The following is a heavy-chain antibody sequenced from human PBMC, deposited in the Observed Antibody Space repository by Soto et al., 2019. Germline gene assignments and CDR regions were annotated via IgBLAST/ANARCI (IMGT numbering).Heavy chain of an antibody. Sequence: SLRLSCAASGFTVSSNYMSWVRQAPGKGLEWVSVIYSGGSTYYADSVKGRFTISRDNSKNTLYLQMNSLRAEDTAVYYCARDRYDFWSGSVWGQGTLVTVSS. CDR1: GFTVSSNY. CDR3: ARDRYDFWSGSV. V-gene: IGHV3-53*01. J-gene: IGHJ4*02. CDR2: IYSGGST. D-gene: IGHD3-3*01.